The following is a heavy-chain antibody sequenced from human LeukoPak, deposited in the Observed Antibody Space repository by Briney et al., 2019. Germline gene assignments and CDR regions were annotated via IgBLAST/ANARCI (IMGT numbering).Heavy chain of an antibody. J-gene: IGHJ4*02. V-gene: IGHV1-46*01. Sequence: GASVKVSCKASGYTFTSYYMHWVRQAPGQGLEWMGIINPSGGSTSYAQKFQGRVTMTRDTSTSTVYMELSSLRSEDTAVYYCARDFELGRSSTSCYLGYWGQETLVTVSS. CDR1: GYTFTSYY. D-gene: IGHD2-2*01. CDR2: INPSGGST. CDR3: ARDFELGRSSTSCYLGY.